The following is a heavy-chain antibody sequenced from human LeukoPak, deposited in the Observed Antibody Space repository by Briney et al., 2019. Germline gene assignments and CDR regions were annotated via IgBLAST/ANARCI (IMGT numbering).Heavy chain of an antibody. CDR3: AGEYYGSSGYYNDY. J-gene: IGHJ4*02. D-gene: IGHD3-22*01. CDR2: ISYSGGP. V-gene: IGHV4-59*01. CDR1: GYSISSDH. Sequence: SETLSLTCTVSGYSISSDHWSWIRQPPGKGLEWIGYISYSGGPNYNPSHKSRVTISVDTSKNQFSLKLTSVTAADTAVYYCAGEYYGSSGYYNDYWGQGALVTVSS.